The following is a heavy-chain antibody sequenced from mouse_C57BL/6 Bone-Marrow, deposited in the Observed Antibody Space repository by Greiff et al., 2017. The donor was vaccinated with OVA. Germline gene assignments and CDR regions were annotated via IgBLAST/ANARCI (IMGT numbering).Heavy chain of an antibody. V-gene: IGHV1-26*01. CDR3: ARHHYSASSYWYFDV. D-gene: IGHD1-1*01. Sequence: EVQLQQSGPELVKPGASVKISCKASGYTFTDYYMNWVKQSHGKSLEWIGDINPNNGGTSYNQKFKGKATLTVDKSSSTAYMELRSLTSEDSAVYYCARHHYSASSYWYFDVWGTGTTLTVSS. CDR2: INPNNGGT. J-gene: IGHJ1*03. CDR1: GYTFTDYY.